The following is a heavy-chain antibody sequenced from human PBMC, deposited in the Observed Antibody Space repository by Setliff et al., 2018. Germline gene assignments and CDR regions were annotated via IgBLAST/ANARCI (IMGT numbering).Heavy chain of an antibody. CDR1: GYNFINYW. Sequence: PGESLKISCKGSGYNFINYWIDWVRQMPGKGLEWMGIIYPSDSDIRYSPSFQGQVTISADKSISTAYLQWSSLKASDTAIYYCSRPAYSSRWYEIKGFDYWGQGTLVTVSS. CDR3: SRPAYSSRWYEIKGFDY. D-gene: IGHD6-13*01. CDR2: IYPSDSDI. J-gene: IGHJ4*02. V-gene: IGHV5-51*01.